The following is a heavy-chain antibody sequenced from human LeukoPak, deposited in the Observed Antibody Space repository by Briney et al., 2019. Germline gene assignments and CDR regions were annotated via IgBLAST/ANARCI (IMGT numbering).Heavy chain of an antibody. CDR2: ISSSSSYI. D-gene: IGHD1-26*01. Sequence: GGSLRLSCAASGFTFSSYEMNWVRQAPGKGLEGVSSISSSSSYIYYADSVKGRFTISRDNAKNSLYLQMISLRAEDTAVYYCARDLSVGAKPDLGFDYWGQGTLVTVSS. CDR3: ARDLSVGAKPDLGFDY. CDR1: GFTFSSYE. J-gene: IGHJ4*02. V-gene: IGHV3-21*01.